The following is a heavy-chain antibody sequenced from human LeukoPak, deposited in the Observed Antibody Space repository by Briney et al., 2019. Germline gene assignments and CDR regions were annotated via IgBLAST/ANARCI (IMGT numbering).Heavy chain of an antibody. CDR3: ARGGVWDFDS. Sequence: PSETLSLTCTVSGGSITTYYWSWMRHSPGEGLECIGYIYYSGSGSTNYNPSLESRVTISVDTSKSQFSLKLSSVTAADTAVYYCARGGVWDFDSWGQGTLVTVSS. D-gene: IGHD2-8*01. V-gene: IGHV4-59*01. CDR2: IYYSGSGST. CDR1: GGSITTYY. J-gene: IGHJ4*02.